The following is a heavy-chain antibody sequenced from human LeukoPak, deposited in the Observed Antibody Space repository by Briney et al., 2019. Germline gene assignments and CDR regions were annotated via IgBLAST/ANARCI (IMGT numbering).Heavy chain of an antibody. CDR3: TRDSKYVMDV. D-gene: IGHD4-11*01. CDR1: GFTFRDYW. Sequence: PGGSLRLTCAASGFTFRDYWMHCLGQAPGGGVLECSRIFSYGGSTNSDPSVKGRFTISRDNAKHTLYLQMNSLTAEDTAIYYCTRDSKYVMDVWGQGTTVTVSS. J-gene: IGHJ6*02. CDR2: IFSYGGST. V-gene: IGHV3-74*01.